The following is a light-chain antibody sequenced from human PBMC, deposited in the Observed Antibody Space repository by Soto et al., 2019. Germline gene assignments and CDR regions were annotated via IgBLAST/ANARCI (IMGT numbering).Light chain of an antibody. Sequence: QSALTQPASVSGSPGQSITISCTGTSSDVGTYNYVSWYQQHPGKAPKLMIFDVSSRPSGVSNRFSGSTSGNTASLTISCLQAEDESDDYCSSYTTSSTVVFGGGTKLTVL. J-gene: IGLJ2*01. CDR3: SSYTTSSTVV. CDR2: DVS. CDR1: SSDVGTYNY. V-gene: IGLV2-14*03.